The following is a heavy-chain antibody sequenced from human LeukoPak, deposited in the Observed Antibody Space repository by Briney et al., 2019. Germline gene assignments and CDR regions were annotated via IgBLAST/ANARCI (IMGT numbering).Heavy chain of an antibody. D-gene: IGHD1-26*01. CDR1: GYSFTSYW. V-gene: IGHV5-51*01. CDR3: ARLPIRGYSPHYYFDY. CDR2: IYPGDSDT. Sequence: GESLQISCKGSGYSFTSYWIGWVRQMPGKGLEWMGIIYPGDSDTRYSPSFQGQVTISADKSISTAYLQWSSLKASDTAMYYCARLPIRGYSPHYYFDYWGQGTLVTVSS. J-gene: IGHJ4*02.